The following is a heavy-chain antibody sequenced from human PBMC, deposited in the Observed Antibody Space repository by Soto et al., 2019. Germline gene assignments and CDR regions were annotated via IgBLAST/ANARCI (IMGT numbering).Heavy chain of an antibody. J-gene: IGHJ6*02. D-gene: IGHD3-10*01. CDR2: IRSKAYGGTT. Sequence: GGSLRLSCTASGFTFGDYAMSWFRQAPGKGLERVCFIRSKAYGGTTEYAASVKGRFTISRDDSKSIAYLQMNSLKTEDTAVYYCIRVLFPLLAVGDYYYGMDVWGQGTTVTVSS. CDR3: IRVLFPLLAVGDYYYGMDV. CDR1: GFTFGDYA. V-gene: IGHV3-49*03.